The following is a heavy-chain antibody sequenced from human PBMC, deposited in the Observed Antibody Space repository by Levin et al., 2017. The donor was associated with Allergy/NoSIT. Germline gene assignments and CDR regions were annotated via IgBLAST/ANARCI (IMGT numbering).Heavy chain of an antibody. V-gene: IGHV3-30*18. Sequence: GESLKISCAASGFTFSGYAMYWVRQAPGKGLEWVARITYDGNRKEYVEAVKGRFTISRDNSKNTVYLQMNSLRSDDTAVYYCSKGRGHIATVGNYDYGTDVWGQGTTVTVSS. D-gene: IGHD1-26*01. CDR2: ITYDGNRK. CDR1: GFTFSGYA. J-gene: IGHJ6*02. CDR3: SKGRGHIATVGNYDYGTDV.